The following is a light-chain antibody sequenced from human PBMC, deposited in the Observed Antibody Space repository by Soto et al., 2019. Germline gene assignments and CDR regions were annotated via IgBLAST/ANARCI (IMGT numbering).Light chain of an antibody. CDR3: QERNRWPRGT. V-gene: IGKV3-11*01. CDR2: SAS. CDR1: QSVSVN. Sequence: EVVLTQSPATLSLSPGESATLSCRASQSVSVNFAWYQQKPGQALRPLIYSASDRAPGIPARFSGRGSGTYFTLTSSSLKPEDCAVYYCQERNRWPRGTFGGGTKVEI. J-gene: IGKJ4*01.